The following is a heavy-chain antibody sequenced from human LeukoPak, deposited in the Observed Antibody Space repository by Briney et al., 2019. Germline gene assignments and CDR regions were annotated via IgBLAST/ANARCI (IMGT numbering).Heavy chain of an antibody. J-gene: IGHJ4*02. Sequence: PSETLSLTCAVSGFSISSGYYWGWIRQPPGKGPDWIASLYHSGSTYYNPCLKSRVSMSVDTSKNQFSLKLSSVTAADTAVYYCAHSGSYYSFDSWGQGALVTVSS. V-gene: IGHV4-38-2*01. CDR2: LYHSGST. D-gene: IGHD1-26*01. CDR3: AHSGSYYSFDS. CDR1: GFSISSGYY.